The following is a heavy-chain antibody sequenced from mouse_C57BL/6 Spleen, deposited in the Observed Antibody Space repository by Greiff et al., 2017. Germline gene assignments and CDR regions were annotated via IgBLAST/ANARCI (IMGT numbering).Heavy chain of an antibody. J-gene: IGHJ4*01. Sequence: EVQLVESGGGLVKPGGSLKLSCAVSGFTFSDYGMHWVRQAPEKGLEWVAYISSGSSTIYYADTVKGRFTISRDNAKNTLFLQMTSLRSEDTAMYYCARDPPRHAMDYWGQGTSVTVSS. CDR1: GFTFSDYG. V-gene: IGHV5-17*01. CDR2: ISSGSSTI. CDR3: ARDPPRHAMDY.